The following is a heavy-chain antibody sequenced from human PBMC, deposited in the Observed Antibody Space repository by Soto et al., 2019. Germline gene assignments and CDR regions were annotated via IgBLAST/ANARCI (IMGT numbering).Heavy chain of an antibody. D-gene: IGHD4-17*01. CDR1: GGSISTGGYY. V-gene: IGHV4-31*03. Sequence: QVQLQESGPGLVKPSQTLSLTCIVSGGSISTGGYYWTWIRQHPGKGLEWIGYIYYSGSTYYTPSLKSRGTISVDTSKNQFSLKLSSVTAADTAVYYCARGLSVTLFDNWGQGTLVTVSS. J-gene: IGHJ4*02. CDR3: ARGLSVTLFDN. CDR2: IYYSGST.